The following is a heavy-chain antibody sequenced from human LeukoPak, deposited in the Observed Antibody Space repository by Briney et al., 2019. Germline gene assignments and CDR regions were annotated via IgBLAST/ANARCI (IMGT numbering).Heavy chain of an antibody. V-gene: IGHV4-39*07. J-gene: IGHJ4*02. Sequence: SETLSLTCTVSGGSISSSSYYWGWIRQPPGKGLEWIGSIYYSGSTYSNQSPKSRVTISVDTSKTQFSLKLSSVTAAATAVYYCARGLQYYYDSSGYYPFDYWGQGTLVTVSS. CDR2: IYYSGST. D-gene: IGHD3-22*01. CDR3: ARGLQYYYDSSGYYPFDY. CDR1: GGSISSSSYY.